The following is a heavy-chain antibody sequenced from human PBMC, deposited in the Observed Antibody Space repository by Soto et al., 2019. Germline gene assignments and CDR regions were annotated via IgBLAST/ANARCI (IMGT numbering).Heavy chain of an antibody. CDR1: GGSISPYF. Sequence: PSETLSLTCTVSGGSISPYFWTWFRQPPGKGLEWIGFIYYSGRTSYNPSLKSRVTISVDTSKNQFSLNLSSVTAADTAVYYCARDLRFQGHDYADYLGYGMDVWGQGTTVTAP. CDR3: ARDLRFQGHDYADYLGYGMDV. V-gene: IGHV4-59*13. J-gene: IGHJ6*02. D-gene: IGHD4-17*01. CDR2: IYYSGRT.